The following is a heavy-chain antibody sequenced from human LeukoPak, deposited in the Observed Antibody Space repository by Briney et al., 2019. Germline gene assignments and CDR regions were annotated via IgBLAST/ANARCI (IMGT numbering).Heavy chain of an antibody. J-gene: IGHJ4*02. Sequence: ASVKVSCKASGYTFTSFGISWVRQAPGQGLEWMGRISAYNGNRNSVQKFQGRVTMTTDISTSTAYMELRSLRSDDTAVYYCARDLGVDSSMIFFDYWGQGTVVTVSS. CDR1: GYTFTSFG. CDR3: ARDLGVDSSMIFFDY. D-gene: IGHD3/OR15-3a*01. V-gene: IGHV1-18*01. CDR2: ISAYNGNR.